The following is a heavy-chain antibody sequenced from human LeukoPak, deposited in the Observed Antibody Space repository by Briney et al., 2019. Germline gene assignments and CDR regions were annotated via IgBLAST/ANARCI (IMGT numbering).Heavy chain of an antibody. Sequence: QPGGSLRLSCAASGFIFSNYWMSWVRQASGKGLEWVANIKQDGSEKNYVDSVKGRFTISRDNAKNSLYLQMNSLRAEDTAVYYCARDAGLAVFWFDPWGQGTLVTVSS. V-gene: IGHV3-7*01. CDR2: IKQDGSEK. J-gene: IGHJ5*02. CDR3: ARDAGLAVFWFDP. CDR1: GFIFSNYW. D-gene: IGHD6-19*01.